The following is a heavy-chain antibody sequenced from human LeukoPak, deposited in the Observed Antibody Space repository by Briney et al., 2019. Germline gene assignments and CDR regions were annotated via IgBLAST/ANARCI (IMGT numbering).Heavy chain of an antibody. CDR1: GYTFTSYG. CDR2: ISAYNGNT. J-gene: IGHJ5*02. V-gene: IGHV1-18*01. D-gene: IGHD6-13*01. Sequence: ASVKVSCKASGYTFTSYGISWVRQAPGQGLEWMGWISAYNGNTNYAQKLQGRVTKTTDTSTSTAYMELRSLRSDDTAVYYCARDGYSSSWSLWPVNWFDPWGQGTLVTVSS. CDR3: ARDGYSSSWSLWPVNWFDP.